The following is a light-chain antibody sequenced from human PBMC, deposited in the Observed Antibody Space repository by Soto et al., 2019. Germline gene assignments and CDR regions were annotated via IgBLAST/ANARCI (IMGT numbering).Light chain of an antibody. CDR3: QQRSNWPLT. Sequence: IELTKSPATLYLSKGERATLSCRASQSVSSFLAWYQQKPGQAPRLLIYDASNKATGIPARFSGSGSGTDFTLTINSLEPEDFAVYYCQQRSNWPLTFGGGTMVDIK. CDR1: QSVSSF. CDR2: DAS. J-gene: IGKJ4*01. V-gene: IGKV3-11*01.